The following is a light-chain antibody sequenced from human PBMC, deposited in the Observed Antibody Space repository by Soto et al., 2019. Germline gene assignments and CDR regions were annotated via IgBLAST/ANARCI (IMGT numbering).Light chain of an antibody. CDR1: QSVGSDY. Sequence: EIVLTQSPGTLSLSPGEIATLYFSASQSVGSDYLAWYQQKPGQAPRILIYDASNRATGIPARFSGSGSGTDFTLTINSLEPEDSAVYYCQQRSNWPSITFGQGTRLEIK. CDR2: DAS. CDR3: QQRSNWPSIT. V-gene: IGKV3-11*01. J-gene: IGKJ5*01.